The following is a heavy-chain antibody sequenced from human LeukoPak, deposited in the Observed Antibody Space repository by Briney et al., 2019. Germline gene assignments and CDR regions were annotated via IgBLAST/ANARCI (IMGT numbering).Heavy chain of an antibody. Sequence: GGSLRLPCAASGFVFRNYFMSWVRQAPGKGLEWVASIKNDGSERYYVDSVRGRYTISRDNTKNSLFLQMSSLRAEDTAVYYCATDRGWRTSGYYLYYFEYWGQGTLVTFSS. CDR3: ATDRGWRTSGYYLYYFEY. CDR1: GFVFRNYF. CDR2: IKNDGSER. V-gene: IGHV3-7*01. J-gene: IGHJ4*02. D-gene: IGHD3-3*01.